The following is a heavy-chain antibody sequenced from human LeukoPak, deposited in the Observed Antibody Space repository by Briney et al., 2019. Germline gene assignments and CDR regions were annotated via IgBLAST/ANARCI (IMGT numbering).Heavy chain of an antibody. Sequence: SGGSLRLSCAASGFTFISYAMSWVRQPPGKGLEWIGEINHSGSTNYNPSLKSRVTISVDTSKNQFSLKLSSVTAADTAVYYCARRQLWFGELFAPGYDYWGQGTLVTVSS. D-gene: IGHD3-10*01. CDR3: ARRQLWFGELFAPGYDY. CDR1: GFTFISYA. V-gene: IGHV4-34*01. J-gene: IGHJ4*02. CDR2: INHSGST.